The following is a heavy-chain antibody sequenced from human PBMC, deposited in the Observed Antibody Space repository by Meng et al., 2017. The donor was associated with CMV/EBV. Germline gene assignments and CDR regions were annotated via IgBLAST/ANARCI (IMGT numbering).Heavy chain of an antibody. J-gene: IGHJ4*02. CDR3: ARREDGYNPIDY. V-gene: IGHV3-11*04. CDR1: GFTFSDYY. Sequence: GESLKISCAASGFTFSDYYMSWIRQAPGKGLEWVSYISSSGSTIYYADSVKGRFTISRDNAKNSLYLQMNSLRAEDTAVYYCARREDGYNPIDYWGQGTLVTVSS. CDR2: ISSSGSTI. D-gene: IGHD5-24*01.